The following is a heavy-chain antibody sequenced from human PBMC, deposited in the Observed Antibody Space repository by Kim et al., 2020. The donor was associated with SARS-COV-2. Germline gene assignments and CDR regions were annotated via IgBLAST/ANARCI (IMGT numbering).Heavy chain of an antibody. D-gene: IGHD3-10*01. V-gene: IGHV4-34*01. CDR2: INHSGST. CDR3: ARVTYYYGSGSYNDY. Sequence: SETLSLTCAVYGGSFSGYYWSWIRQPPGKGLEWIGEINHSGSTNYNLSLKSRVTISVATSKNQFSLKLSSVTAADTAVYYCARVTYYYGSGSYNDYWGQGTLVTVSS. CDR1: GGSFSGYY. J-gene: IGHJ4*02.